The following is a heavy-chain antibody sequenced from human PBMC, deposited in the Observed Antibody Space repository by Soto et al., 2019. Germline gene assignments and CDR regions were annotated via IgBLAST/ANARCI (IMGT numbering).Heavy chain of an antibody. J-gene: IGHJ4*02. V-gene: IGHV1-2*02. CDR1: GYTFTAYA. CDR2: INPNSGDA. D-gene: IGHD6-19*01. CDR3: AREGSAVLGLDY. Sequence: ASVKVSCKASGYTFTAYAMHWVRQAPGQGLEWMGWINPNSGDATYAQKFQGRVTMTMDTSITTAYMELSSLSYDDTAVYYCAREGSAVLGLDYWGQGTLVTVSS.